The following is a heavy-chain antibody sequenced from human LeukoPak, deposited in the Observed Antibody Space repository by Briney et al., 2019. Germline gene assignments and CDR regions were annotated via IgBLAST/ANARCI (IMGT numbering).Heavy chain of an antibody. CDR3: ARVGRAYCGGDCGYFDY. V-gene: IGHV1-3*01. Sequence: GASVKVSCKASGYTFTSYAMHWVRQAPGQRLEWMGWTNAGNGNTKYSQKFQGRVTITRDTSASTAYMELSSLRSEDTAVYYCARVGRAYCGGDCGYFDYWGQGTLVTVSS. CDR1: GYTFTSYA. D-gene: IGHD2-21*02. J-gene: IGHJ4*02. CDR2: TNAGNGNT.